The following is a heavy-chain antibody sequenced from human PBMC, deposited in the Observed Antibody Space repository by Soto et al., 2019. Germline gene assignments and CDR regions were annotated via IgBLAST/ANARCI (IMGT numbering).Heavy chain of an antibody. CDR1: GGSFSSYV. D-gene: IGHD6-13*01. Sequence: GASVKVSCKASGGSFSSYVISWIRQAPGQGLEWMGGIIPVSNAANYAQRFQDRVTMSVDKSTSTVYMELSSLRSEDTAVYYCARISGDPSGSSSISDFDYWGQGTLVTVSS. CDR3: ARISGDPSGSSSISDFDY. CDR2: IIPVSNAA. J-gene: IGHJ4*02. V-gene: IGHV1-69*06.